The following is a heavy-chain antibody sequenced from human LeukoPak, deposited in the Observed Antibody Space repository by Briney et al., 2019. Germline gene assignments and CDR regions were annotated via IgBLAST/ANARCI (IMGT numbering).Heavy chain of an antibody. CDR3: ARGEAPDYGSGSYGLDY. Sequence: PGGSLRLSCAASGFTVSSNYMSWVRQAPGKGLEWVSVIYSGGSTYYADSVKGRFTISRDNSKNTLYLQMNSLRAEDTAVYYCARGEAPDYGSGSYGLDYWGQGTLVTVSS. J-gene: IGHJ4*02. D-gene: IGHD3-10*01. CDR2: IYSGGST. CDR1: GFTVSSNY. V-gene: IGHV3-53*01.